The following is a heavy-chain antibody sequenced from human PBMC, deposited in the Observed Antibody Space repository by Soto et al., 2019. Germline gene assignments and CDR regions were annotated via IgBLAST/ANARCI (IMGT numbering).Heavy chain of an antibody. CDR3: ARGQVPYVVVAAHDAFDI. CDR1: GYTFTSYD. Sequence: QVQLVQSGAEVKKPWASVKVSCKASGYTFTSYDINWVRQATGQGLEWMGWMNPNSGNTGYAQKFQGRVTMTRNTSISTAYMELSSLRSEDTAVYYCARGQVPYVVVAAHDAFDIWGQGTMVTVSS. V-gene: IGHV1-8*01. CDR2: MNPNSGNT. D-gene: IGHD2-15*01. J-gene: IGHJ3*02.